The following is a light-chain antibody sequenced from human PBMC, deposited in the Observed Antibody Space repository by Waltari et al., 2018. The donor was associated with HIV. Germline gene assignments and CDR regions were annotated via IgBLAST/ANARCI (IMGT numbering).Light chain of an antibody. J-gene: IGLJ2*01. CDR1: SSDIGAYNY. V-gene: IGLV2-8*01. CDR3: SSYAGSNNLL. CDR2: EVY. Sequence: QSALTQPPSASGSPGQSVILSCTGTSSDIGAYNYVSWYQQHPGKAPKLMISEVYKRPSGVPDRFFGSKSDNTASLTVSGLQAEDEAVYYCSSYAGSNNLLFGGGTRLTVL.